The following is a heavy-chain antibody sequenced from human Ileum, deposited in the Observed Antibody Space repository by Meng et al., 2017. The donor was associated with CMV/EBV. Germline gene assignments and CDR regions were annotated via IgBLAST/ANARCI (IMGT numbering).Heavy chain of an antibody. J-gene: IGHJ4*02. CDR3: ARGRGSYGADFDY. CDR2: ISSSDGSRI. V-gene: IGHV3-11*01. CDR1: GFTFSDYY. Sequence: YGFTFSDYYMNGIRQAPGKGLEWLSYISSSDGSRIYYADSVKGRYTISRDNGKNSLYLQMNSLRADDTAVYYCARGRGSYGADFDYWGQGTLVTVSS. D-gene: IGHD1-26*01.